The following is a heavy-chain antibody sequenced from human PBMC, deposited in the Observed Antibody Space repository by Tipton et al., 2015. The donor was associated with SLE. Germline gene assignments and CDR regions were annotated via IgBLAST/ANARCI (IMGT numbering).Heavy chain of an antibody. V-gene: IGHV6-1*01. D-gene: IGHD3-10*01. CDR2: TYYMSKWYN. Sequence: GLVKPSQTLSLTCAISGDSVSSNSAAWNWIRQSPSRGLEWLGRTYYMSKWYNDYAVSVKSRIIINPDTSKNQFSLQLTSVTPEDTAVYYCARDLNYYGSGSYKGWFDPWGQGTLVTVSS. CDR1: GDSVSSNSAA. CDR3: ARDLNYYGSGSYKGWFDP. J-gene: IGHJ5*02.